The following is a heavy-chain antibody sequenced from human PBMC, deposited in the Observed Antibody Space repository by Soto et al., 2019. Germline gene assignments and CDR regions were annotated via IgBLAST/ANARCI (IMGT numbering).Heavy chain of an antibody. CDR3: ARNYFGVEEGYYYYMDV. CDR1: GGSISSYY. V-gene: IGHV4-59*08. J-gene: IGHJ6*03. CDR2: IYYSGST. D-gene: IGHD3-3*01. Sequence: SETLSLTCTVSGGSISSYYWSWIRQPPGKGLEWIGYIYYSGSTNYNPSLKSRVTISVDTSKNQFSLKLSSVTAADTAVYYCARNYFGVEEGYYYYMDVWGKGTTVTVSS.